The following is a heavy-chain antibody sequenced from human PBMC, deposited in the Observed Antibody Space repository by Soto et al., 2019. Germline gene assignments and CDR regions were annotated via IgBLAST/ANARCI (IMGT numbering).Heavy chain of an antibody. V-gene: IGHV4-31*03. Sequence: PSETLSLTCTVSGGSISSGGDYWSWIRQHPGKGLEWIGYIYYSGSTYYNPSLKSRVTISVDTSKNQFSLKLSSVTAADTAVYYCARVVSSGEYFDYWGQGTLVTVSS. CDR1: GGSISSGGDY. CDR2: IYYSGST. CDR3: ARVVSSGEYFDY. D-gene: IGHD3-22*01. J-gene: IGHJ4*02.